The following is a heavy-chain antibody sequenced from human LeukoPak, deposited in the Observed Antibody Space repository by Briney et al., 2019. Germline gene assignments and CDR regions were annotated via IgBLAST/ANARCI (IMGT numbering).Heavy chain of an antibody. V-gene: IGHV4-61*01. J-gene: IGHJ2*01. CDR3: ARGAYDSSGYYYDWYFDL. D-gene: IGHD3-22*01. CDR2: FYYTGST. Sequence: SETLSLTCTVSGYSISSGYFWGWIRQPPGKGLEWIGYFYYTGSTNYNPSLKSRVTISVDTSKNQFSLKLSSVTAADTAVYYCARGAYDSSGYYYDWYFDLWGRGTLVTVSS. CDR1: GYSISSGYF.